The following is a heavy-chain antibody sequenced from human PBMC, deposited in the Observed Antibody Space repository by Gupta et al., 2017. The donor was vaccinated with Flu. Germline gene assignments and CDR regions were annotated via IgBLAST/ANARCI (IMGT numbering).Heavy chain of an antibody. CDR3: AREPYSSGGNDAFDI. J-gene: IGHJ3*02. CDR1: GYTFTSYA. CDR2: INAGNGNT. D-gene: IGHD6-19*01. Sequence: QVQLVQSGAEVKKPGASVKVSCKASGYTFTSYAMHWVRQAPGQRLEWMGWINAGNGNTKYSQKFQGRVTITRDTSASTAYMELSSLRSEDTAVYYCAREPYSSGGNDAFDIWGQGTMVTVSS. V-gene: IGHV1-3*01.